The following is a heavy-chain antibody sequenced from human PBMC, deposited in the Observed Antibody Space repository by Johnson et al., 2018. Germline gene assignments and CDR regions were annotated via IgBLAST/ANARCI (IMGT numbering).Heavy chain of an antibody. CDR3: ARTYYYDSSGHAPIDI. Sequence: VQLQESGPGLVKPSVPLSLSCTVSGGSVSSGSYYWSWIRQPPGKGLEWIGYIYYSGSTNYNPSLKRRVTISVDTSKNQFSLKLSPVTAADTAVYYFARTYYYDSSGHAPIDIWGQGTMVTVSS. V-gene: IGHV4-61*01. J-gene: IGHJ3*02. D-gene: IGHD3-22*01. CDR2: IYYSGST. CDR1: GGSVSSGSYY.